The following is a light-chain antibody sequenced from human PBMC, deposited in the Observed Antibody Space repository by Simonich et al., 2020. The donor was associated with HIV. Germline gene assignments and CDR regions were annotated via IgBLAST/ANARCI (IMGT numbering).Light chain of an antibody. V-gene: IGLV1-40*01. CDR2: GNT. Sequence: QSVLTQPPSVSGAPGQRVTISCTGSSSNIVAGSDVHWYQQLPGTAPKLHIYGNTNRPSGVPDRFSGSKSGTSASLAITGLQAEDEADYYCQSYDSSLSALFGGGTKLTVL. CDR1: SSNIVAGSD. CDR3: QSYDSSLSAL. J-gene: IGLJ3*02.